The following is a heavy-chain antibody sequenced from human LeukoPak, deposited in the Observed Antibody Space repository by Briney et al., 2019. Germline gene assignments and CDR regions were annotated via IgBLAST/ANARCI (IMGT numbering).Heavy chain of an antibody. J-gene: IGHJ4*02. Sequence: GGSLRLSCAASGFTVITNYVNWVRQAPGKGLEWVSSISSSSSSIYYADSVKGRFTISRDNAKNSLYLQMNSLRAEDTAVYYCARSGYNWNDVIFFDYWGQGILVTVSS. CDR3: ARSGYNWNDVIFFDY. V-gene: IGHV3-21*01. D-gene: IGHD1-1*01. CDR1: GFTVITNY. CDR2: ISSSSSSI.